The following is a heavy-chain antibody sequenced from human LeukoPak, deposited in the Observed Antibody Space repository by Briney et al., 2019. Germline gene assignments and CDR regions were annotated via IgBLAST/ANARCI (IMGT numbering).Heavy chain of an antibody. Sequence: ASVKVSCKASGYTFTSYYMHWVRQAPGQGLEWMGIINPSGGSTSYAQKFQGRVTMTRDTSTSTVYMELSSLRSEDTAVYYCARMAYGGDPAEAFDIWGQGTMVTVSS. CDR2: INPSGGST. CDR1: GYTFTSYY. D-gene: IGHD5-24*01. J-gene: IGHJ3*02. CDR3: ARMAYGGDPAEAFDI. V-gene: IGHV1-46*01.